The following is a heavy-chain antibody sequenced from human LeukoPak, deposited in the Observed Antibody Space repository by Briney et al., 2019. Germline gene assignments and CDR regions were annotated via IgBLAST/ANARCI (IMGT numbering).Heavy chain of an antibody. J-gene: IGHJ4*02. CDR3: ARGTAVVPAATDY. V-gene: IGHV1-2*02. CDR2: INPNNGGT. CDR1: GYTFIGYY. D-gene: IGHD2-15*01. Sequence: ASVKVSCKASGYTFIGYYIHWVRQAPGQGLEWMGWINPNNGGTNYAQKFQGRVTMTRDTSISTAYMELSRLRSDDTAVFYCARGTAVVPAATDYWGKGTLVTVSS.